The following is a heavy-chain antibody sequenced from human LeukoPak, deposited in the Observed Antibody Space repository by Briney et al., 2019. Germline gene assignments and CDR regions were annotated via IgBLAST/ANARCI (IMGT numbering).Heavy chain of an antibody. CDR2: IDPNNGDT. CDR3: ARRSRNCLDAFDI. D-gene: IGHD2-21*01. V-gene: IGHV1-2*02. Sequence: ASVKVSCKASAYTFTGYYLHWVRQAPGQGLEWMGWIDPNNGDTNYAQKFQGRVTMTRDRSISTAYMEVSRLTPDDTAVYYCARRSRNCLDAFDIWGLGTMVTVSS. J-gene: IGHJ3*02. CDR1: AYTFTGYY.